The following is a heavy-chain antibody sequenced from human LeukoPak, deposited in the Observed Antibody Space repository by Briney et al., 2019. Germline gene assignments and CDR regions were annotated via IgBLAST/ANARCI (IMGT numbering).Heavy chain of an antibody. Sequence: GASVKVSCKVSGYTLTELSMHWVRQAPGKGLEWMGGFDPEDGETIYAQKFQGRVTMTEDTSTDTAYMELSSLRSEDTAVYYCATWLGCRGYCSAPGDYWGQGTLVTVSS. J-gene: IGHJ4*02. CDR3: ATWLGCRGYCSAPGDY. V-gene: IGHV1-24*01. CDR2: FDPEDGET. D-gene: IGHD2-15*01. CDR1: GYTLTELS.